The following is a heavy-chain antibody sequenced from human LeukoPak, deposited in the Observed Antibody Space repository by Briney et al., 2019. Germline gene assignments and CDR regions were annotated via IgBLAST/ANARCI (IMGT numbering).Heavy chain of an antibody. V-gene: IGHV3-23*01. CDR3: AKDHYNGDFDY. Sequence: PGGSLRLSCAASGLTFSRYAMSWVRQAPGKGLEWVSAITSGGGSTYYADSVKGRFTISRDNSKNTLYLQVNSLRAEDTAVYYCAKDHYNGDFDYWGQGTLVTVSS. CDR2: ITSGGGST. J-gene: IGHJ4*02. D-gene: IGHD3-10*01. CDR1: GLTFSRYA.